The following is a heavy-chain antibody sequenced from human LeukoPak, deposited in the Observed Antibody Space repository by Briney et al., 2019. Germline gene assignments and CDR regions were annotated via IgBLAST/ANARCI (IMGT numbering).Heavy chain of an antibody. CDR3: ARGATKTRNSIGWDRGAFDI. V-gene: IGHV1-8*03. J-gene: IGHJ3*02. D-gene: IGHD6-19*01. CDR1: GYTFTSYD. Sequence: ASVKVSCKASGYTFTSYDINWVRQATGQGLEWMGWMNPNSGNTGYAQRFQGRVTITRNTSISTAYMELSSLRSEDTAVYYCARGATKTRNSIGWDRGAFDIWGQGTMVTVSS. CDR2: MNPNSGNT.